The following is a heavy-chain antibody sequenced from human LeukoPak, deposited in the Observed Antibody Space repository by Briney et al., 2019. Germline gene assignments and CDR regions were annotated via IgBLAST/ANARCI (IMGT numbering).Heavy chain of an antibody. CDR3: VRGGIQVFGIDEIDY. D-gene: IGHD2-8*01. V-gene: IGHV3-13*01. CDR2: VGISGDT. CDR1: GFTFRSYD. J-gene: IGHJ4*02. Sequence: GGSLRLSCAASGFTFRSYDMHWVRQVTGRGLEWVSAVGISGDTYYAGSVKGRFTISRENAKNSLYLQMNILTAGDTAVYYCVRGGIQVFGIDEIDYWGQGTLVTVSS.